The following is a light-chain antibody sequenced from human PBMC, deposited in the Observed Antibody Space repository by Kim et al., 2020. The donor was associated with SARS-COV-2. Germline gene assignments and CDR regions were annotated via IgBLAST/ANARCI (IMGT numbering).Light chain of an antibody. CDR2: EVS. Sequence: GQSVTIPCTGTSGDVGGYNYVSWYQHHPGKAPKLMIYEVSKRPSGVPDRFSGSKSGNTASLTVSGLQAEDEADYYCSSYAGSNIYVFGTGTKVTVL. CDR3: SSYAGSNIYV. CDR1: SGDVGGYNY. V-gene: IGLV2-8*01. J-gene: IGLJ1*01.